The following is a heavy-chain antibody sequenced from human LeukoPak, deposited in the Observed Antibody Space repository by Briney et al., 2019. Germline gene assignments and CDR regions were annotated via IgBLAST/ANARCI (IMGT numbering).Heavy chain of an antibody. J-gene: IGHJ6*03. CDR3: ARVVSSSWPHYYYYYYMDV. CDR1: GYTFTGYY. V-gene: IGHV1-2*02. D-gene: IGHD6-13*01. CDR2: INPNSGGT. Sequence: ASVKVSCKASGYTFTGYYMHWVRQAPGQGLEWMGWINPNSGGTNYAQKFQGRVTMTRDTSISTAYMELSRLRSADTAVYYCARVVSSSWPHYYYYYYMDVWGKGTTVTVSS.